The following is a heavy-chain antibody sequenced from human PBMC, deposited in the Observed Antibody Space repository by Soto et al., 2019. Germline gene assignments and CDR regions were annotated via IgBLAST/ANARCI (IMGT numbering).Heavy chain of an antibody. Sequence: GASVKVSRKASGYTFTSYGISWVRQAPGQGLEWMGWISAYNGNTNYAQKLQGRVTMTTDTSTSTAYMELRSLRSDDTAVYYCARDNRVDFWSGYYNYWGQGTLATVSS. D-gene: IGHD3-3*01. V-gene: IGHV1-18*01. J-gene: IGHJ4*02. CDR1: GYTFTSYG. CDR2: ISAYNGNT. CDR3: ARDNRVDFWSGYYNY.